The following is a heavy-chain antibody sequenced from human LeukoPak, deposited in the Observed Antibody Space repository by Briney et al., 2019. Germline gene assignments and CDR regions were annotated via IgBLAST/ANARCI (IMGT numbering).Heavy chain of an antibody. CDR1: RFTFLSYW. Sequence: GGSLRLSCAASRFTFLSYWMSWVRQAPGKGLEWVSSINQDGSETYYVDSVKGRFTISRDNAKNSLYLQMNSLRTEDTAVYYCARGLRGFDPWGQGTLVTVSS. V-gene: IGHV3-7*04. CDR2: INQDGSET. CDR3: ARGLRGFDP. J-gene: IGHJ5*02.